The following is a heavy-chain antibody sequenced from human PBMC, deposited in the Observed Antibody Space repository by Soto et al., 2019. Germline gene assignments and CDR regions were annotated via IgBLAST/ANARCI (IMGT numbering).Heavy chain of an antibody. V-gene: IGHV4-34*01. CDR1: GGSYTGYN. CDR2: IDHSGST. CDR3: AGRVDCNYGSVY. D-gene: IGHD1-7*01. Sequence: QVRLHQWGAGLLKPSETLSLTCAVYGGSYTGYNWTWLRQPPWRGLEWFGEIDHSGSTNYNPSLKRRITSSVSRAKNQFHLNLDSVPSAETAVYDCAGRVDCNYGSVYWGQGTLVTVSS. J-gene: IGHJ4*02.